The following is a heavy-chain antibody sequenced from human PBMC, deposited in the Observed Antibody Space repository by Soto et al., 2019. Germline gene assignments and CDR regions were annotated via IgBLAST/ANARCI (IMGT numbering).Heavy chain of an antibody. V-gene: IGHV4-34*01. J-gene: IGHJ1*01. CDR3: ARGQEGVVATH. CDR1: GVSLRGYY. Sequence: QVQLQQWGAGLLKPSETLSLNCAVTGVSLRGYYWSWIRQPPGKGLEWIGEVKDGGHTNYSPSLRGRVTISSDTSNNQFSLRLNSVTAADTGVYYCARGQEGVVATHWDQGSLVTVSS. CDR2: VKDGGHT. D-gene: IGHD5-12*01.